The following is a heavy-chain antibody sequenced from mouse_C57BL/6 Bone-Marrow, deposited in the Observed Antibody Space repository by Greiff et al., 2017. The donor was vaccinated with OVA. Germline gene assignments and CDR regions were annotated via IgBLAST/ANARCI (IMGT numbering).Heavy chain of an antibody. Sequence: VKLQESGAELARPGASVKLSCKASGYTFTSYGISWVKQRTGQGLEWIGEIYPRSGNTYYNEKFKGKATLTADKSSSTAYMELRSLTSEDSAVYFCARPLYYDYDPYAMDDWGQGASVTVSS. CDR1: GYTFTSYG. D-gene: IGHD2-4*01. CDR2: IYPRSGNT. V-gene: IGHV1-81*01. CDR3: ARPLYYDYDPYAMDD. J-gene: IGHJ4*01.